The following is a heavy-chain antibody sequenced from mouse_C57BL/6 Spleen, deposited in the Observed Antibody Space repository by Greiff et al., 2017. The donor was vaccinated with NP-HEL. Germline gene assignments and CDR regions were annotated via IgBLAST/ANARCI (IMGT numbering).Heavy chain of an antibody. V-gene: IGHV1-82*01. Sequence: VQLQQSGPELVKPGASVKISCKASGYAFSSSWMNWVKQRPGKGLEWIGRIYPGDGDTNYNGKFKGKATLTADKSSSTAYMQLSSLTSEDSAVYFCERVGDFAYWGQGTLVTVSA. J-gene: IGHJ3*01. CDR2: IYPGDGDT. CDR3: ERVGDFAY. D-gene: IGHD2-13*01. CDR1: GYAFSSSW.